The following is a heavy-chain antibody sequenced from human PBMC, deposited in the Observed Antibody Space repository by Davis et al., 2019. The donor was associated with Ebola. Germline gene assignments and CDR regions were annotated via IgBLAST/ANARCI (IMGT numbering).Heavy chain of an antibody. V-gene: IGHV1-8*02. Sequence: AASVKVSCKASGYTFTSYGISWVRQAPGQGLEWMGWMNPNSGNTGYAQKFQGRVTMTRNTSISTAYMELSSLRAEDTAVYYCARDWCGGDCYAFDIWGQGTMVTVSS. J-gene: IGHJ3*02. CDR2: MNPNSGNT. D-gene: IGHD2-21*02. CDR3: ARDWCGGDCYAFDI. CDR1: GYTFTSYG.